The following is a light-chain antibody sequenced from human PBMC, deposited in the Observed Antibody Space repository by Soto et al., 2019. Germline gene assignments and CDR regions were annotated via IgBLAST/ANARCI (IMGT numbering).Light chain of an antibody. V-gene: IGKV1-33*01. Sequence: DIQMTQSPSSLSASVGDRVTITCQASQDINTYLNWYQQKPGKAPNLLIYDASQLETGVPSRFSGGGSGTDFTFTVSSLQPEDIATYFCQHYDNLLLTFGGGTKVEL. CDR3: QHYDNLLLT. J-gene: IGKJ4*01. CDR2: DAS. CDR1: QDINTY.